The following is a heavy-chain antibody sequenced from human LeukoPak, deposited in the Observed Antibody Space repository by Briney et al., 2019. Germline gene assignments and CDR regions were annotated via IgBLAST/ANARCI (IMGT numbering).Heavy chain of an antibody. CDR2: ISGSGGST. CDR1: GFTFSSYA. V-gene: IGHV3-23*01. Sequence: GGSLRLSRAASGFTFSSYAMSWVRQAPGKGLEWVSAISGSGGSTYYADSVKGRFTISRDNSKSTLYLQMNSLRAEDTAVYYCAKDPASRRYFDYWGQGTLVTVSS. CDR3: AKDPASRRYFDY. D-gene: IGHD6-6*01. J-gene: IGHJ4*02.